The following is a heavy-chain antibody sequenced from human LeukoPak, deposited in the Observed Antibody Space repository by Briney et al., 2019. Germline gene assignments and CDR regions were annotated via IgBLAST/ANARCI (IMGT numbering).Heavy chain of an antibody. D-gene: IGHD2-21*02. J-gene: IGHJ5*02. CDR2: INPNSGGT. CDR3: ARGHGDCARSWFDP. Sequence: ASVKVSRKASGYTFTGYYMHWVRQAPGQGLEWMGWINPNSGGTNYAQKFQGWVTMTRDTSISTAYMELSRLRSDDTAVYYCARGHGDCARSWFDPWGQGTLVTVSS. V-gene: IGHV1-2*04. CDR1: GYTFTGYY.